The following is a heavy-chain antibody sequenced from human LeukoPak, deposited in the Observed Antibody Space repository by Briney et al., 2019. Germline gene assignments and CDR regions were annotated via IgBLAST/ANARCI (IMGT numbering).Heavy chain of an antibody. CDR1: GGSFSGYC. Sequence: PSETLSLTCAVYGGSFSGYCWSWIRQPPGKGLEWIGEINHSGSTNYNPSLKSRVTISVDTSKNQFSLKLSSVTAADTAVYYCARSRIAVAGKGLGYWGQGTLVTVSS. V-gene: IGHV4-34*01. CDR2: INHSGST. J-gene: IGHJ4*02. D-gene: IGHD6-19*01. CDR3: ARSRIAVAGKGLGY.